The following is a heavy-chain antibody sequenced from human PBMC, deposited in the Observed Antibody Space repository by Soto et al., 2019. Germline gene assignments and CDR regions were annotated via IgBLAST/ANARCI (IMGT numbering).Heavy chain of an antibody. V-gene: IGHV3-30*18. CDR2: ISYDGSNK. Sequence: QVQLVESGGGVVQPGRSLRLSCAASGFTFSSYGMHWVRQAPGKGLERVAVISYDGSNKYYADSVKGRFTISRDNSKNTLYLQMNILRAEDTAVYYCAKGSRIVVVTAPYDYWGQGTLVTVSS. J-gene: IGHJ4*02. D-gene: IGHD2-21*02. CDR3: AKGSRIVVVTAPYDY. CDR1: GFTFSSYG.